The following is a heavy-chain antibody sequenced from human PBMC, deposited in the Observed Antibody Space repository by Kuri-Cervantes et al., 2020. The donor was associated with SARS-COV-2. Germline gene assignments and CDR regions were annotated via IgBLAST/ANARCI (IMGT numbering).Heavy chain of an antibody. CDR3: ARNIGSGKDIYYYYMDV. V-gene: IGHV3-21*01. CDR1: GFTFSSYW. CDR2: ISSSSSYI. Sequence: GESLKISCAASGFTFSSYWMSWVRQAPGKGLEWVSSISSSSSYIYYADSVKGRFTISRDNAKNSLYLQMNSLRAEDTAVYYCARNIGSGKDIYYYYMDVWGKGTTVTVSS. J-gene: IGHJ6*03. D-gene: IGHD2-15*01.